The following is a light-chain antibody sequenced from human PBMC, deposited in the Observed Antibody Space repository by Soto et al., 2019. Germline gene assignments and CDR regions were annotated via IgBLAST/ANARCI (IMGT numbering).Light chain of an antibody. CDR1: QSVSSN. V-gene: IGKV3-15*01. Sequence: EIVMTQSPATLSVSPGERATLSCRASQSVSSNLAWSQQKPGQAPRLLIYGASTRATGIPARISGRGSGTEFTLTISSLQSEDFAIYYCQQYDEWPPSYTFGQGTKVEI. CDR3: QQYDEWPPSYT. CDR2: GAS. J-gene: IGKJ2*01.